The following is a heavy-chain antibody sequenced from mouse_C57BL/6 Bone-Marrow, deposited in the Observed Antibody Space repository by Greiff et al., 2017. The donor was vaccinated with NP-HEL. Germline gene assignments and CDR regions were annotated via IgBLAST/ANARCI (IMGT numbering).Heavy chain of an antibody. Sequence: QVQLQQPGAELVKPGASVKMSCKASGYTFTSYWITWVKQRPGQGLEWIGDIYPGSGSTNYNEKFKSKATLTVDTSSSTAYMQLSSLTSEDSAVYYCARYYCSRRYFDVWGTGTTVTVSS. CDR1: GYTFTSYW. CDR2: IYPGSGST. CDR3: ARYYCSRRYFDV. V-gene: IGHV1-55*01. J-gene: IGHJ1*03. D-gene: IGHD1-1*01.